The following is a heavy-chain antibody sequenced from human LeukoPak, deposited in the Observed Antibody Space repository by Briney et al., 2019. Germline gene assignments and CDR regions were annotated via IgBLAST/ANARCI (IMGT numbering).Heavy chain of an antibody. CDR2: IYYSGST. V-gene: IGHV4-59*01. Sequence: SETLSLTCTVSDGSISSYYWSWIRQPPGKGLEWIGYIYYSGSTNYNPSLKSRVTISVDTSKNQFSLKLSSVTAADTAVYYCARVSVRGVKVYWFDPWGQGTLVTVSS. CDR1: DGSISSYY. J-gene: IGHJ5*02. CDR3: ARVSVRGVKVYWFDP. D-gene: IGHD3-10*01.